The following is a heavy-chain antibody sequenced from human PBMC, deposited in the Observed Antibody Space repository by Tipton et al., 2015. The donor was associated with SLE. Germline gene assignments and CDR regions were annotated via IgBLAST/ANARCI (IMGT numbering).Heavy chain of an antibody. Sequence: TLSLTCTVSGDSINSDNHFWSWIRQPAGKGLEWIGRIYISGGTNYNPSLKSRVTISIDTSKSQFSLKLSSVTAADTAVYYCARDRAICDSTSCFRSYFDYWGQGTLVTVSS. J-gene: IGHJ4*02. CDR3: ARDRAICDSTSCFRSYFDY. V-gene: IGHV4-61*02. D-gene: IGHD2-2*01. CDR2: IYISGGT. CDR1: GDSINSDNHF.